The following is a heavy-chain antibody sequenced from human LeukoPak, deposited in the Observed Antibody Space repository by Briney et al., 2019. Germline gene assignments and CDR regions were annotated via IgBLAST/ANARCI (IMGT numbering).Heavy chain of an antibody. J-gene: IGHJ4*02. CDR2: ISSSGGTT. CDR3: AKDIDYGDYVVS. Sequence: GGSLRLSCAASGFTFSSYGMSWVRQAPGKGLEWVSVISSSGGTTYYADSVKGRFTISRDNSKNTLYLQMNSLRAEDTAVYYCAKDIDYGDYVVSWGQGTLVTVSS. V-gene: IGHV3-23*01. CDR1: GFTFSSYG. D-gene: IGHD4-17*01.